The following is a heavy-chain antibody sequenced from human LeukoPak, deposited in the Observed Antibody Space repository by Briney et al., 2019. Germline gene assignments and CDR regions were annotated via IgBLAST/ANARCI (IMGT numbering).Heavy chain of an antibody. CDR1: GGPFSGYY. Sequence: PSETLSLTCAVYGGPFSGYYWSWIRQPPGKGLEWIGEINHSGSTNYNPSLKSRVTISVDTSKNQFSLKLSSVTAADTAVYYCARGRRGIVVVPARGLGNYYYYMDVWGKGTTVTVSS. J-gene: IGHJ6*03. CDR3: ARGRRGIVVVPARGLGNYYYYMDV. CDR2: INHSGST. D-gene: IGHD2-2*01. V-gene: IGHV4-34*01.